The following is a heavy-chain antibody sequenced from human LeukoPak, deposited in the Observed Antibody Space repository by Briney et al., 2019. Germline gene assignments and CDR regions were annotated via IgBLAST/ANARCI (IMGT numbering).Heavy chain of an antibody. CDR2: INPSGGST. V-gene: IGHV1-46*01. CDR3: VRERINSYYFDY. Sequence: ASVKVSCKASGYTITNYYMHWVRQAPGQGLEWMGIINPSGGSTRYAQKFQGRVTMTGDTSTTTVYMELSILTSEDTAVYYCVRERINSYYFDYWGQGTLVTVSS. CDR1: GYTITNYY. D-gene: IGHD4-23*01. J-gene: IGHJ4*02.